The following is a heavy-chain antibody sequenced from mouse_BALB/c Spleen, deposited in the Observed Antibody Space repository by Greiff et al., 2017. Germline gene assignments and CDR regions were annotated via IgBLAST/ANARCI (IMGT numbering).Heavy chain of an antibody. D-gene: IGHD2-10*01. J-gene: IGHJ3*01. CDR1: GFSLPSYD. CDR3: VRGLLGRY. Sequence: VKLVESGPGLVAPSQSLSITCTVSGFSLPSYDISWIRQPPGKGLEWLGVIWTGGGTNYNSAFMSRLSISKDNSKRQVFLKMNSLQTDDTAIYYCVRGLLGRYWGQGTLVTVSA. CDR2: IWTGGGT. V-gene: IGHV2-9-2*01.